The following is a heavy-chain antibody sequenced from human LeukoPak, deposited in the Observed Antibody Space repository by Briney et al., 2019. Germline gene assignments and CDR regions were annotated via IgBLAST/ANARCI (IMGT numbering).Heavy chain of an antibody. Sequence: PGGSLRLSCAASGFTFSSYSMNWVRQAPGKGLEWISYISSSSSPIYYAHSVKGRFTISRDNAKNSVYLQMNSLRDEDTAVYYCARDWGSPRWYFDLWGRGTLVSVSS. CDR3: ARDWGSPRWYFDL. J-gene: IGHJ2*01. D-gene: IGHD3-16*01. V-gene: IGHV3-48*02. CDR2: ISSSSSPI. CDR1: GFTFSSYS.